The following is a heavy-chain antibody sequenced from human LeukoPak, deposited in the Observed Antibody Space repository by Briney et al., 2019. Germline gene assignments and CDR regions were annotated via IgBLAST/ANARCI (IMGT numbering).Heavy chain of an antibody. V-gene: IGHV3-74*01. CDR2: IDSDGSNT. CDR1: GFTFNRHW. CDR3: GRGYSTTPGDY. J-gene: IGHJ4*02. D-gene: IGHD2-15*01. Sequence: PGGSLRLSCAACGFTFNRHWMYWVRQAPGKGLVWVSRIDSDGSNTNYADSVKGRFTISRDNAKDTLYLQMNSLRSEDTAVYYCGRGYSTTPGDYWGQGTLVTVSS.